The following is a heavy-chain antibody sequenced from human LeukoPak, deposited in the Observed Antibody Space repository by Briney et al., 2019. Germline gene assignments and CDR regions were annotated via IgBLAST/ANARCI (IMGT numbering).Heavy chain of an antibody. CDR1: GGSISSYY. D-gene: IGHD6-6*01. J-gene: IGHJ5*02. CDR2: IYTSGST. V-gene: IGHV4-4*07. Sequence: SETLSLTCTVSGGSISSYYWSWIRQPAGKGLEWIGRIYTSGSTNYNPSLKSRVTMSVDTSKNQFSLKLSSVTAADTAVYHCARDGLEYSFQDPWGQGTLVTVSS. CDR3: ARDGLEYSFQDP.